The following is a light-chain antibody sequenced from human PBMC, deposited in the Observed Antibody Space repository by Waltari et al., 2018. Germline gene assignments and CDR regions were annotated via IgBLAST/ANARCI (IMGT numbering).Light chain of an antibody. CDR2: RNN. V-gene: IGLV1-44*01. J-gene: IGLJ2*01. CDR3: AAWDDSLNGVV. Sequence: QSVLTQPPSASGTPGQRVTISCSGSSSTIVRNTVNWYQQLPGTAPKLLIYRNNQRPSGVPDRFSGSKSGTSASLAISGLQSEDEADYYCAAWDDSLNGVVFGGGTKLTVL. CDR1: SSTIVRNT.